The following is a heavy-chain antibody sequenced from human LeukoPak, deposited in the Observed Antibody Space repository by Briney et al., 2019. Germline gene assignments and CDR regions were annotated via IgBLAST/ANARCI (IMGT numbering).Heavy chain of an antibody. CDR2: IKQDGTEK. CDR1: GFTFSSYW. V-gene: IGHV3-7*01. CDR3: AGGRGWLVDY. Sequence: GGSLRLSCAASGFTFSSYWMTWVRQAPGKGLEWVANIKQDGTEKLYVDSVKGRFTISRDNAKNSLYLQMNSLRAEDTAVYFCAGGRGWLVDYWGQGTRVTVSS. D-gene: IGHD3-22*01. J-gene: IGHJ4*02.